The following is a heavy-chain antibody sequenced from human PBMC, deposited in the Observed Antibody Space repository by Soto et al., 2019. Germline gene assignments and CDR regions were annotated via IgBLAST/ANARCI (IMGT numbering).Heavy chain of an antibody. J-gene: IGHJ5*02. D-gene: IGHD2-8*02. V-gene: IGHV3-23*01. Sequence: EVQLLESGGGLVQPGESLKLACAASGFPFINYAMSWVRQAPGKGLEWVSTTGGGIGPYYADSVNGRFTISRDNPKNTLYLQMNRLRVEDTAVYYCAKVPDGVNSNSPYHWGQGTLVTVSS. CDR3: AKVPDGVNSNSPYH. CDR2: TTGGGIGP. CDR1: GFPFINYA.